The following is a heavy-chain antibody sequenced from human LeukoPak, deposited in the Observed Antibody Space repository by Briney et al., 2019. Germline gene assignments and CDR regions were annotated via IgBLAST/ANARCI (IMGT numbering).Heavy chain of an antibody. CDR2: INSDGSST. V-gene: IGHV3-74*01. J-gene: IGHJ1*01. Sequence: PGGSLRLSCAASGFTFSSYWMHWVRQAPGKGLVWVSRINSDGSSTSYADSVKGRFTIPRDNAKNTLYLQMNSLRAEDTAVYYCARDGTSGSYWDWGQGTLVTVSS. CDR3: ARDGTSGSYWD. D-gene: IGHD1-26*01. CDR1: GFTFSSYW.